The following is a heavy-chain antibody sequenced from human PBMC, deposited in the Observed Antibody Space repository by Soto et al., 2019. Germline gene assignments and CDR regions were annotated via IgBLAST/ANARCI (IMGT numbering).Heavy chain of an antibody. V-gene: IGHV3-30*18. CDR2: ISYDGSNK. Sequence: HPGGSLRLSCAASGFTFSSYGMHWVRQAPGKGLEWVAVISYDGSNKYYADSVKGRFTISRDNSKNTLYLQMNSLRAEDTAVYYCAKASDCTNGVCYRVLDYWGQGTLVTVSS. J-gene: IGHJ4*02. D-gene: IGHD2-8*01. CDR3: AKASDCTNGVCYRVLDY. CDR1: GFTFSSYG.